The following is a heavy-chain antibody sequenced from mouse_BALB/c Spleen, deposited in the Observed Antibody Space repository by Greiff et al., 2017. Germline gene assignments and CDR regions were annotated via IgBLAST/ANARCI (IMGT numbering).Heavy chain of an antibody. D-gene: IGHD1-1*01. CDR2: IYPGDGDT. CDR1: GYTFTSYW. Sequence: QVQLQQSGAELARPGASVKLSCKASGYTFTSYWMQWVKQRPGQGLEWIGAIYPGDGDTRYTQKFKGKATLTADKSSSTAYMQLSSLASEDSAVYYCAREREYYGYSYFDVWGAGTTVTVSS. CDR3: AREREYYGYSYFDV. V-gene: IGHV1-87*01. J-gene: IGHJ1*01.